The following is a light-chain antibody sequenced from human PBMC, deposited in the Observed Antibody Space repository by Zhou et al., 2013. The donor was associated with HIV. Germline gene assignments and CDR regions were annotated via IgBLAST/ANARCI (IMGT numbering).Light chain of an antibody. CDR1: QSVSNN. J-gene: IGKJ2*01. V-gene: IGKV3-15*01. CDR3: QQYNNWPGYT. CDR2: GAS. Sequence: EILMTQSPATLSASPGERATPSCRASQSVSNNLAWYQQKPGQAPRLLIYGASTRATGIPARFSGRGSGTEFTLTINSMQSEDFAVYYCQQYNNWPGYTFGQGTKLDIK.